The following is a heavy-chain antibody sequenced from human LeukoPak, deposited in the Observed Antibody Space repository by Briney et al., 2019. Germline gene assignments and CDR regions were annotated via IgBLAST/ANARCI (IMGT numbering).Heavy chain of an antibody. V-gene: IGHV3-23*01. J-gene: IGHJ4*02. CDR3: AKVQEGAVYYFGY. Sequence: GGSLRLSCAVSGFTFSSYAMSWVRQAPGKGPEWVSGISDSGGSTYYADSVKGRFTISRDNSKNTLYMQMNSLRAEDTAVYYCAKVQEGAVYYFGYWGQGALVTVSS. D-gene: IGHD1-26*01. CDR2: ISDSGGST. CDR1: GFTFSSYA.